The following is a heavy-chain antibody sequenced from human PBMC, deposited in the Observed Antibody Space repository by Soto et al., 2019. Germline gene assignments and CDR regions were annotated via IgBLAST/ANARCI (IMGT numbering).Heavy chain of an antibody. Sequence: QVQLVQSGAEVKKPGASVKVSCKASGYTSTSYDINWVRQATGQGLEWMGWMNPNRGNTGYAQKFQVRVTKTRKTSISTAYMELSSLRSEDTAVYYCARGRVAITAAGSDYWGQGTLVTVSS. CDR1: GYTSTSYD. D-gene: IGHD6-13*01. CDR3: ARGRVAITAAGSDY. J-gene: IGHJ4*02. V-gene: IGHV1-8*01. CDR2: MNPNRGNT.